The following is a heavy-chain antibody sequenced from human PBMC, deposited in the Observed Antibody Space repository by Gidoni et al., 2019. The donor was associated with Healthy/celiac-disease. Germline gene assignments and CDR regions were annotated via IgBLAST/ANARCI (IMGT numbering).Heavy chain of an antibody. D-gene: IGHD3-3*01. CDR2: ISSSSSYI. V-gene: IGHV3-21*01. CDR1: GFTFSSYS. CDR3: AREDPLSYDFWSG. Sequence: EEQLVESGGGLVKPGGSLRLSCAASGFTFSSYSMNWVRQAPGKGLEWVSSISSSSSYIYYADSVKGRFTISRDNAKNSLYLQMNSLRAEDTAVYYCAREDPLSYDFWSGWGQGTLVTVSS. J-gene: IGHJ4*02.